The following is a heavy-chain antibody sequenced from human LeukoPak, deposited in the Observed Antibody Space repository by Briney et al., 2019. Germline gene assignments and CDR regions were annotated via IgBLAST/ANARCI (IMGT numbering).Heavy chain of an antibody. CDR2: IIPILGIA. J-gene: IGHJ4*02. V-gene: IGHV1-69*04. Sequence: ASVTVSCKASGGTFSSYAISWVRQAPGQGLEWMGRIIPILGIANYAQKFQGRVTITADKSTSTAYMELSSLRSEDTAVYYCARVTAYDSSGGALGYWGQGTLVTVSS. CDR1: GGTFSSYA. CDR3: ARVTAYDSSGGALGY. D-gene: IGHD3-22*01.